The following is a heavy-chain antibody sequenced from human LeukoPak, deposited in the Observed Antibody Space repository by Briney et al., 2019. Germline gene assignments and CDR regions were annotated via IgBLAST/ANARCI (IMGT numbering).Heavy chain of an antibody. CDR2: IKQDGSEK. Sequence: GGSLRLSCAASGIAFSRFAMSWVRQAPGKGLEWVANIKQDGSEKYYVDSVKGRFTISRDNAKNSLYLQMNSLRAEDTAVYYCARDGGTAAGRYYYYGMDVWGQGTTVTVSS. CDR1: GIAFSRFA. D-gene: IGHD6-13*01. J-gene: IGHJ6*02. V-gene: IGHV3-7*01. CDR3: ARDGGTAAGRYYYYGMDV.